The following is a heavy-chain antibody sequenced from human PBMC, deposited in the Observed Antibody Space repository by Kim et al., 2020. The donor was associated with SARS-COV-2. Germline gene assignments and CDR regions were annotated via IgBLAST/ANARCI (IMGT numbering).Heavy chain of an antibody. D-gene: IGHD2-15*01. J-gene: IGHJ4*02. Sequence: GGSLRLSCAASGFTFSSYYMSWVRQAPGKGLEWVANIRHDGSESFYVDSVKGRFTISRDNAKNSLYLQMNTLKAEDTAIYYCARDLGGYCNENGCGEYWGQGTLVTVSS. V-gene: IGHV3-7*03. CDR1: GFTFSSYY. CDR3: ARDLGGYCNENGCGEY. CDR2: IRHDGSES.